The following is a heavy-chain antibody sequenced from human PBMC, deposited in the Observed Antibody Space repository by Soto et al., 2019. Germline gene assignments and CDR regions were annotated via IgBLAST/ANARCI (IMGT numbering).Heavy chain of an antibody. D-gene: IGHD6-13*01. V-gene: IGHV3-48*02. Sequence: LXLFCADSVFTFSSYSMNWVRQAPWKGLEWVSYISSSSSTIYYADSVKGRFTISRDNAKNSLYLQMNSLRDEDTAVYYCARVLKIAEAGSRNQGYWGQGTLVTVSS. J-gene: IGHJ4*02. CDR2: ISSSSSTI. CDR3: ARVLKIAEAGSRNQGY. CDR1: VFTFSSYS.